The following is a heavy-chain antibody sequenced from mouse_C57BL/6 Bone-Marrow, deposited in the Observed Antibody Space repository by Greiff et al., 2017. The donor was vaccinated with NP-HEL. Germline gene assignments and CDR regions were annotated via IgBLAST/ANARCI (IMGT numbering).Heavy chain of an antibody. CDR3: AKEEGYYEAWFAY. Sequence: VQLVESGPGLVQPSQSLSITCTVSGFSLTSYGVHWVRQSPGKGLEWLGVIWRGGSTDYNAAFMSRLSITKDNSKSQVFFKMNSLQADDTAIYYCAKEEGYYEAWFAYWGQGTLVTVSA. CDR1: GFSLTSYG. D-gene: IGHD2-3*01. CDR2: IWRGGST. J-gene: IGHJ3*01. V-gene: IGHV2-5*01.